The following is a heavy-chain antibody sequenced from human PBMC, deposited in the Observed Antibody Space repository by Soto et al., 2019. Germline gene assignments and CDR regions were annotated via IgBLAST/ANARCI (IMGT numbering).Heavy chain of an antibody. CDR2: ISNNGRTM. Sequence: XESLILSCVASGFTFSDYDMSWMRQTPGKGLEWTSYISNNGRTMYYRDSVKGRFTISRDNTKKLLYLRMNGLRAEDTAVYYCARLHPPSCSGACCSPYWGQGTLVTVSS. D-gene: IGHD2-15*01. J-gene: IGHJ4*02. V-gene: IGHV3-11*01. CDR3: ARLHPPSCSGACCSPY. CDR1: GFTFSDYD.